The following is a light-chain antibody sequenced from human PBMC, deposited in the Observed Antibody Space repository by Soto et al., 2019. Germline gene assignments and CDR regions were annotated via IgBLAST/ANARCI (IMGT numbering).Light chain of an antibody. CDR2: DIS. V-gene: IGKV3D-20*02. CDR3: QQRYNWPIT. Sequence: ENVLTQSPGTLSLSPGDRATLFCSARQSLTNPYIAWYQQKPGQAPRLLIYDISSRATGIPDRFSGSGSGTDFTLTISSLEPEDFSVYYCQQRYNWPITFGQGTRLEIK. CDR1: QSLTNPY. J-gene: IGKJ5*01.